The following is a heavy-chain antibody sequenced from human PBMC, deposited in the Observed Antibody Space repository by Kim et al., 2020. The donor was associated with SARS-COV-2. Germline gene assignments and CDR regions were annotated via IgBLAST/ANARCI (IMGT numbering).Heavy chain of an antibody. CDR2: ISSNSNYI. Sequence: GGSLRLYCAASRFTFSRYSMTWVRQAPGKGLEWVASISSNSNYIHYAESVKGRFTISRDNAYNILYLKMNNLRAEDTAVYYCARDLNFWEYAPSGFWGQGTLVTVSS. CDR1: RFTFSRYS. CDR3: ARDLNFWEYAPSGF. J-gene: IGHJ4*02. V-gene: IGHV3-21*06. D-gene: IGHD3-10*01.